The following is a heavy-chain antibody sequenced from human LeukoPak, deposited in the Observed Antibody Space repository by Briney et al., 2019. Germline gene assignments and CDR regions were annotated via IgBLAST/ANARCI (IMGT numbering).Heavy chain of an antibody. CDR1: GFTFSSYA. V-gene: IGHV3-23*01. CDR2: ISGNGGNT. J-gene: IGHJ3*02. Sequence: GGSLRLSCAASGFTFSSYAMSWVRQAPGKGLEWVSAISGNGGNTYYADSVKGRFTISRDNSKNMLYLQMNSLRAEDTAVYYCAKPIAAAGADAFDIWGQGTMVTVSS. D-gene: IGHD6-13*01. CDR3: AKPIAAAGADAFDI.